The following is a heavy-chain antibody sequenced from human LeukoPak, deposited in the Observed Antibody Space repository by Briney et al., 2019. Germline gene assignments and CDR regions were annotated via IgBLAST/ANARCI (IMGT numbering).Heavy chain of an antibody. V-gene: IGHV3-21*01. CDR3: ARGTPTTRDFDY. J-gene: IGHJ4*02. Sequence: GGSLRLSCAASGFTFSSYSMNWVRQAPGKGLEWVSSISSSSSYIYYADSVKGRFTISRDNAKNSLFLQMNSLRAEDTAVYYCARGTPTTRDFDYWGQGTLVTVSS. D-gene: IGHD4-11*01. CDR1: GFTFSSYS. CDR2: ISSSSSYI.